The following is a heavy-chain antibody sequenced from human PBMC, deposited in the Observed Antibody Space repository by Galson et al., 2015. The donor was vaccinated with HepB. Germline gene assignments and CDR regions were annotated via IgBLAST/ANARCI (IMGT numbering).Heavy chain of an antibody. D-gene: IGHD2-8*01. Sequence: SLRLSCAASGFTFSNYGMSWVRQAPGKGLEWVSTASKTVPTTYYADSVRGRVTLSRDNPKNTVYLQMNSLGAEDAAVYYCAKEIMVHAGDWYFDLWGRGTLVTVSS. CDR1: GFTFSNYG. CDR3: AKEIMVHAGDWYFDL. CDR2: ASKTVPTT. J-gene: IGHJ2*01. V-gene: IGHV3-23*01.